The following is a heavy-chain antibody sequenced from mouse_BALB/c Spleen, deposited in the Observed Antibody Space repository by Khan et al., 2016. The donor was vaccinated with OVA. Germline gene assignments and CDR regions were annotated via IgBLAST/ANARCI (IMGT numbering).Heavy chain of an antibody. Sequence: QVQLKQSGAELVRPGASVMLSCKTSENILTSHWIHWVKQRSGQGLEWIARIYPGTNSTYYSEKFKGKATLTADKSSNTAYMQLSSLKSEDSAVYFCAKENYKYFYYYPKDYWGQGTSVTVSS. V-gene: IGHV1-76*01. D-gene: IGHD2-14*01. CDR3: AKENYKYFYYYPKDY. CDR1: ENILTSHW. CDR2: IYPGTNST. J-gene: IGHJ4*01.